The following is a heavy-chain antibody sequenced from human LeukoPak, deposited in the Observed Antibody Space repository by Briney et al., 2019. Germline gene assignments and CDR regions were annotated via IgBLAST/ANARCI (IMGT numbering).Heavy chain of an antibody. CDR3: ARFFGGSSMDV. V-gene: IGHV3-48*01. CDR1: GFTFSSYS. Sequence: GGSLRLSCAASGFTFSSYSMNWVRQAPGKGLEWVSYISSSSSTIYYADSVKGRFTISRDNAKNSLYPQMNSLRAEDTAVYYCARFFGGSSMDVWGKGTTVTVSS. J-gene: IGHJ6*03. D-gene: IGHD3-16*01. CDR2: ISSSSSTI.